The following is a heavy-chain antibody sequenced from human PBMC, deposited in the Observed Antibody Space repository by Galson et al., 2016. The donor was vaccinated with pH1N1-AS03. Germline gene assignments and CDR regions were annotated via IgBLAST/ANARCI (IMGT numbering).Heavy chain of an antibody. Sequence: SLRLSCAASGFTFSNLWMHWVRQGPGKGLVWVARVNGDGSSTTYADSVKGRFTISRDNAKNTAYLQMISLRAEDTAVYYCATGRGYYYEYWGQGTLVTVSS. V-gene: IGHV3-74*01. CDR3: ATGRGYYYEY. CDR1: GFTFSNLW. CDR2: VNGDGSST. D-gene: IGHD3-10*01. J-gene: IGHJ4*02.